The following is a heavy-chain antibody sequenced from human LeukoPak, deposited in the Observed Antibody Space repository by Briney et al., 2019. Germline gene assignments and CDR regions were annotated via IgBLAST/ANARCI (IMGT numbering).Heavy chain of an antibody. CDR3: AKRLLGGSGDGY. CDR2: IRGGSSST. CDR1: GFTFTNYA. Sequence: GGSLRLSCVASGFTFTNYAMSWVRQAPGKGLEWVSGIRGGSSSTFYADSVKGRFTVSRDNSKNTLYLQMSSLRVEDTAVYYCAKRLLGGSGDGYWGQGTLVTVSS. J-gene: IGHJ4*02. D-gene: IGHD2/OR15-2a*01. V-gene: IGHV3-23*01.